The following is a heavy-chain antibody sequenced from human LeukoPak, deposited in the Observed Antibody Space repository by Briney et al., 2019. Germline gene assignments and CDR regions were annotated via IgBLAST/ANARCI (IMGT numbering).Heavy chain of an antibody. Sequence: GGSLRLSCAGSGFTFSSYAVSWVRQAPGKGLEWVSTISYSGGTTYYADSVKGRFTISRDNSKNTLYLQMNSLRAEDTAVYYCAKGSGIQLWLLFDYSSRGPLVTVSS. V-gene: IGHV3-23*01. J-gene: IGHJ4*02. CDR3: AKGSGIQLWLLFDY. D-gene: IGHD5-18*01. CDR1: GFTFSSYA. CDR2: ISYSGGTT.